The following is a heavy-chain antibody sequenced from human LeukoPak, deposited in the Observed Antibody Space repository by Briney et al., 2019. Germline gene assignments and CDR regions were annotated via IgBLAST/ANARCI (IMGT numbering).Heavy chain of an antibody. CDR3: ARVGRDSQHLDY. CDR2: ISSSGDLV. CDR1: GFTFSSYE. V-gene: IGHV3-48*03. D-gene: IGHD2-15*01. J-gene: IGHJ4*02. Sequence: GGSLRLFCAASGFTFSSYEMNWVRQAPRKGLEWVSYISSSGDLVYYADSVRGRLTFSRDNAKNSLYLQMNSLRAEDTAVYYCARVGRDSQHLDYWGPGTLVTVSS.